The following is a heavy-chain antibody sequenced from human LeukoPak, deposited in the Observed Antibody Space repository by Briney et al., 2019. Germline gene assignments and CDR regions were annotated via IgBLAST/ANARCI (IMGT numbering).Heavy chain of an antibody. Sequence: GGPRNFSGAASGLTFSSYAMHGVGKAPARGLEGVAVISYDGSNKYYADSVKGRFTISRDNSKNTLYLQMNSLRAEDTAVYYCARAKWELLYYFDYWGQGTLVTVSS. J-gene: IGHJ4*02. V-gene: IGHV3-30-3*01. CDR1: GLTFSSYA. D-gene: IGHD1-26*01. CDR3: ARAKWELLYYFDY. CDR2: ISYDGSNK.